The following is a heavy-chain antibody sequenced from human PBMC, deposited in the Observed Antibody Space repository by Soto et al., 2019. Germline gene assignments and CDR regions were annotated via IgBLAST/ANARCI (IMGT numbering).Heavy chain of an antibody. D-gene: IGHD2-2*01. J-gene: IGHJ6*02. CDR1: GGSIYTYY. V-gene: IGHV4-59*01. CDR2: IADGGST. CDR3: VGYCSSSICHEDHYFAVEV. Sequence: PSETLSLTCNVSGGSIYTYYWNWIRQFPGKGREWIGYIADGGSTNYNPSLKSRVTISVDTSKKQVSLKLSSVSAADTARYFCVGYCSSSICHEDHYFAVEVWGQGTTVTVSS.